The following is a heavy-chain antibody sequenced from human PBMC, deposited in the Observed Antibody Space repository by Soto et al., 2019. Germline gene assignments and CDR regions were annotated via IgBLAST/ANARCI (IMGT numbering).Heavy chain of an antibody. D-gene: IGHD3-16*02. CDR2: IYYSGST. Sequence: LETLSLTCTVSGGSISSSSYYWGWIRQPPGKGLEWIGSIYYSGSTYYNPSLKSRVTISVDTSKNQFSLKLSSVTAADTAVYYCATLRIMITFGGVIVIPIFDYWGQGTLVTVSS. CDR3: ATLRIMITFGGVIVIPIFDY. J-gene: IGHJ4*02. V-gene: IGHV4-39*01. CDR1: GGSISSSSYY.